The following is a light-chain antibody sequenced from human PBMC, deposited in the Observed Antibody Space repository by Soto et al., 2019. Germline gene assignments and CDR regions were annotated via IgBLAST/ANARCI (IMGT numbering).Light chain of an antibody. CDR2: DVS. Sequence: QCVLTQPASVSGSAGQSITISCTGTSSDVGGYNYVSWYQHHPGKAPKLIIYDVSNRPSGVSIRFSGSKSDNTASLTISGLQPEDEADYHCSSYTTSNTRQIVFGTGTKVTV. V-gene: IGLV2-14*03. J-gene: IGLJ1*01. CDR3: SSYTTSNTRQIV. CDR1: SSDVGGYNY.